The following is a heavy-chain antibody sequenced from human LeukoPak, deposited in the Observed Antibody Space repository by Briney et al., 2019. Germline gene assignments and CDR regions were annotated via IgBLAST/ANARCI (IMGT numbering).Heavy chain of an antibody. V-gene: IGHV3-21*01. J-gene: IGHJ4*02. CDR3: ARDKYRYYRTSYYFDY. CDR2: ISSSSYI. CDR1: GFTFSSYS. D-gene: IGHD1-14*01. Sequence: GGSLRLSCAASGFTFSSYSMNWVRQAPGKGLEWVSSISSSSYIYYADSVKGRFTISRDNAKNSLYLQMKSLRAEDTAVYYCARDKYRYYRTSYYFDYWGQGTLVTVSS.